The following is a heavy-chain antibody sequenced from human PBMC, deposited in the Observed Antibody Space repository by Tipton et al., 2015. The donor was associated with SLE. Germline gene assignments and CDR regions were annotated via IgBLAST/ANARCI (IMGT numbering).Heavy chain of an antibody. CDR1: GGSISSYY. Sequence: TLSLTCTVSGGSISSYYWSWIRQPPGKGLEWIGYVYYTGSTTYNPSLKSRVTISVDTSKNQFSLKLTAVTAADTAMYYCAREVHNRFDPWGQGTLVTVSS. V-gene: IGHV4-59*01. CDR3: AREVHNRFDP. J-gene: IGHJ5*02. D-gene: IGHD1-14*01. CDR2: VYYTGST.